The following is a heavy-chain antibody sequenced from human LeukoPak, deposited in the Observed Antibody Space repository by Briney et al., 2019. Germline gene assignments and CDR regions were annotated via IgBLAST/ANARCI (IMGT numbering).Heavy chain of an antibody. V-gene: IGHV3-23*01. D-gene: IGHD3-10*01. J-gene: IGHJ6*03. Sequence: GGTLRLSCAASGFTFSTCGMSWVRQAPGKGLEWVSAISGSGGNTYYADSVKGRFTISRDNSKNTLYLQMNSLRAEDTAVYYCAKAGRYYYGSGTPYYMDVWGKGTTVTISS. CDR2: ISGSGGNT. CDR1: GFTFSTCG. CDR3: AKAGRYYYGSGTPYYMDV.